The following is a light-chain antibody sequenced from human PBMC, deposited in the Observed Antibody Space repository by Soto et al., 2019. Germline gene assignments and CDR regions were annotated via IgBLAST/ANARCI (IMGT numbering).Light chain of an antibody. V-gene: IGKV1-17*01. CDR1: QVITND. CDR3: HQYGSSPRT. Sequence: DIQMTQSPSSLSASVGDRLTITCRASQVITNDLGWYQQKPGRAPKRLIYAASTLQSGVPSRFSGSGSGTDFTLTISRLEPEDFAVYYCHQYGSSPRTFGQGTKVDIK. CDR2: AAS. J-gene: IGKJ1*01.